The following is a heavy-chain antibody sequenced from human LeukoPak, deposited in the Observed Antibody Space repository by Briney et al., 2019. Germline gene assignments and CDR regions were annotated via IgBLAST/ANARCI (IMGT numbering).Heavy chain of an antibody. V-gene: IGHV4-61*05. J-gene: IGHJ4*02. D-gene: IGHD3-22*01. Sequence: SETLSLTCTVSGGSISSSSYYWGWIRQPPGKGLEWIGYIYYSGSTNYNPSLKSRVTISVDTSKNQFSLKLSSVAAADTAVYYCARLPDYYDSSGYTSGFDYWGQGTLVTVSS. CDR1: GGSISSSSYY. CDR2: IYYSGST. CDR3: ARLPDYYDSSGYTSGFDY.